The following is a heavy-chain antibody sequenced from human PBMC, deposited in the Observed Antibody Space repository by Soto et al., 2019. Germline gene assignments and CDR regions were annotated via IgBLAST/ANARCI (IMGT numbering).Heavy chain of an antibody. CDR1: GFTFSSYA. V-gene: IGHV3-30-3*01. CDR2: ISHDGSDK. CDR3: ARSPPRLVTYAYNDY. D-gene: IGHD3-16*01. Sequence: PGGSLRLSCAASGFTFSSYAMHWVRQAPGKGLEWVAVISHDGSDKYYADSVKGRFTISRDNSKNTLYLQMHSLRTEDTAVYYCARSPPRLVTYAYNDYWGQGTLVTVSS. J-gene: IGHJ4*02.